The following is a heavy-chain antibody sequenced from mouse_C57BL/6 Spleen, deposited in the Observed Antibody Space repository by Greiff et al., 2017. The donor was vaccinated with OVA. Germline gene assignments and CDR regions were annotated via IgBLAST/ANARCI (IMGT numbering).Heavy chain of an antibody. CDR3: ASPCLDY. CDR1: GYAFSSSW. CDR2: IYPGDGDT. J-gene: IGHJ2*01. V-gene: IGHV1-82*01. Sequence: VQLQQSGPELVKPGASVKISCTASGYAFSSSWMNWVKQRPGKGLEWIGRIYPGDGDTNYNGKFKGKATLTADNSSSTAYMQLSSLTSDDSAVYFCASPCLDYWGQGTTLTVSS.